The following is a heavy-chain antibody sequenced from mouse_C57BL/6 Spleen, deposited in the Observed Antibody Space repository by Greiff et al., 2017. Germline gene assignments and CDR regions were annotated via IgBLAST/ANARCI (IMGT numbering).Heavy chain of an antibody. CDR2: IRLKSDNYAT. CDR1: GFTFSNYW. CDR3: TTYYYGSRGAMDY. D-gene: IGHD1-1*01. Sequence: DVMLVESGGGLVQPGGSMKLSCVASGFTFSNYWMNWVRQSPEKGLEWVAQIRLKSDNYATHYAESVKGRFTISRDDSKSSGYLQMNNVRAEDTGIYYCTTYYYGSRGAMDYWGQGTSVTVSS. J-gene: IGHJ4*01. V-gene: IGHV6-3*01.